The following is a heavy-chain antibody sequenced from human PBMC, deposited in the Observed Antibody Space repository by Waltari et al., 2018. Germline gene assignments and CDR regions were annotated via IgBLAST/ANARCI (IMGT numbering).Heavy chain of an antibody. CDR2: INHSGST. CDR1: GFTFSSYS. CDR3: ARGKRMGDY. Sequence: VQLVESGGGLVKPGGSLRLSCAASGFTFSSYSMNWVRQAPGKGLEWIGEINHSGSTNYNPSLKSRVTISVDTSKNQFSLKLSSVTAADTAVYYCARGKRMGDYWGQGTLVTVSS. J-gene: IGHJ4*02. V-gene: IGHV4-34*01.